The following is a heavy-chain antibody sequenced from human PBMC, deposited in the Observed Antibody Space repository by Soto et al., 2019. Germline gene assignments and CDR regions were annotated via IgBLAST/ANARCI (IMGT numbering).Heavy chain of an antibody. CDR3: ARDGLLNYGGNSV. Sequence: ASVKVSWKASGGTFSSYAISWVRQAPGQGLEWMGGITPIFGTANYAQKFQGRVTITADESTSTAYMELSSLRSEDTAVYYCARDGLLNYGGNSVWGQGTMVTVSS. CDR2: ITPIFGTA. J-gene: IGHJ3*01. CDR1: GGTFSSYA. V-gene: IGHV1-69*13. D-gene: IGHD4-17*01.